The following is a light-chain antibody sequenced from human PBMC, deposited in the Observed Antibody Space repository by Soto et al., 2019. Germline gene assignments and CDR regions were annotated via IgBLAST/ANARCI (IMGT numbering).Light chain of an antibody. CDR1: QSVGSN. J-gene: IGKJ4*01. Sequence: IVMTQSPATLSVSPGERATLSCRASQSVGSNLAWYQQRPGQASRLLIYGASTRATGIPAGFSGSRSGTEFTLTISSLQSEDFAVYSCQQYNNCPPTFGGGTQVEI. V-gene: IGKV3-15*01. CDR2: GAS. CDR3: QQYNNCPPT.